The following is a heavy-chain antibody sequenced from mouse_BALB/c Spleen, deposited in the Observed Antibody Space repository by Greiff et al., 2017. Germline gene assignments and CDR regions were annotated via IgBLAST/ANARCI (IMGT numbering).Heavy chain of an antibody. D-gene: IGHD1-2*01. CDR3: ARGLITTAWFAY. CDR2: ISTYYGNT. J-gene: IGHJ3*01. V-gene: IGHV1-67*01. Sequence: QVQLKESGPELVRPGVSVKISCKGSGYTFTDYAMHWVKQSHAKSLEWIGVISTYYGNTNYNQKFKGKATMTVDKSSSTAYMELARLTSEDSAIYYCARGLITTAWFAYWGQGTLVTVSA. CDR1: GYTFTDYA.